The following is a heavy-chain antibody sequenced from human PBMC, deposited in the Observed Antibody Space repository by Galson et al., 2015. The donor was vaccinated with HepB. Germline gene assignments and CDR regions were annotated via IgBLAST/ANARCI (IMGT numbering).Heavy chain of an antibody. Sequence: SLRLSCAASGFTFSSYAMSWVRQAPGKGLEWVSAISGSGGSTYYADSVKGRFTISRDNSKNTLYLQMNSLRAEDTAVYYCAKGDYYDSSGYYPSSYYFDYWGQGTLVTVSS. V-gene: IGHV3-23*01. CDR1: GFTFSSYA. J-gene: IGHJ4*02. D-gene: IGHD3-22*01. CDR3: AKGDYYDSSGYYPSSYYFDY. CDR2: ISGSGGST.